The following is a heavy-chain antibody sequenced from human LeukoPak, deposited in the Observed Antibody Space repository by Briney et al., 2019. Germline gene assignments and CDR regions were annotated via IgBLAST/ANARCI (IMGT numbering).Heavy chain of an antibody. V-gene: IGHV3-21*01. CDR3: ARSEHSSSSFDY. Sequence: GGSLRLSCAASGFTLSSYSMNWVRQAPGKGLEWVSYISSSSTHIYYADSVKGRFTISRANARNSLYLQMNSLRAEDTAIYYCARSEHSSSSFDYWGQGTLVTVSS. CDR1: GFTLSSYS. J-gene: IGHJ4*02. D-gene: IGHD6-6*01. CDR2: ISSSSTHI.